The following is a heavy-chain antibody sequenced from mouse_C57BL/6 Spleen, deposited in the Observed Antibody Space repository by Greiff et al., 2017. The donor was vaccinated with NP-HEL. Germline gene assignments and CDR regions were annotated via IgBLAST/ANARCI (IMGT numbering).Heavy chain of an antibody. Sequence: QVHVKQSGAELARPGASVKMSCKASGYTFTSYTMHWVKQRPGQGLEWIGYINPSSGYTKYNQKFKDKATLTADKSSSTAYMQLSSLTSEDSAVYYCARSTTVVAPIMDAMDYWGQGTSVTVSS. CDR2: INPSSGYT. CDR1: GYTFTSYT. CDR3: ARSTTVVAPIMDAMDY. D-gene: IGHD1-1*01. J-gene: IGHJ4*01. V-gene: IGHV1-4*01.